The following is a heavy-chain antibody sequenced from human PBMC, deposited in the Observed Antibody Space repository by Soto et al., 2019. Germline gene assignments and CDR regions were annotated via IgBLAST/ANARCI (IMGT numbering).Heavy chain of an antibody. J-gene: IGHJ4*02. D-gene: IGHD3-3*01. Sequence: ASVKVSCKASGGTFSSYTISWVRQAPGQGLEWMGWINASNGKTKYSQKFQGRVTITRDTSASTAYMELSSLRSEDTAVYYCARSEVRFGGKTLSVMHYFDYWGQGTLVTVSS. CDR1: GGTFSSYT. CDR2: INASNGKT. CDR3: ARSEVRFGGKTLSVMHYFDY. V-gene: IGHV1-3*01.